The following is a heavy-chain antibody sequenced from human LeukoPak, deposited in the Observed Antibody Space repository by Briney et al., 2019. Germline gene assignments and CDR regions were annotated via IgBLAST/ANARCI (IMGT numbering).Heavy chain of an antibody. Sequence: GGSLRLSCAASGFTLSTYGMHWVRQAPGNGLGWVAVISYDGSTKYYADSVKGRFTMSRDQSKNTLYLQRNSLRAEATAVYYCAKGARYFDWFDAFDIWGQGTMVTVSS. CDR3: AKGARYFDWFDAFDI. CDR2: ISYDGSTK. V-gene: IGHV3-30*18. CDR1: GFTLSTYG. J-gene: IGHJ3*02. D-gene: IGHD3-9*01.